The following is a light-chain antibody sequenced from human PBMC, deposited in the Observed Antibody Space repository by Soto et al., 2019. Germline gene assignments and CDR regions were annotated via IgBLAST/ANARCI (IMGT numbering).Light chain of an antibody. J-gene: IGLJ1*01. CDR3: SSYTSTCSSV. V-gene: IGLV2-14*01. CDR2: EVS. CDR1: SSDVGGYNY. Sequence: QSALTQPASVSGSPGQSITISCTGTSSDVGGYNYVSWYQQHPGKAPKLMIYEVSNRPSGVSNRFSGSKSGNTASLTISGLQAEDESDYYCSSYTSTCSSVCGTGPKVTVL.